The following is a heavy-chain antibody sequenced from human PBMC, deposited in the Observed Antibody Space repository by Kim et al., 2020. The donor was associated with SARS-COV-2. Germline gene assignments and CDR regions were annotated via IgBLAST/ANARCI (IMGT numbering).Heavy chain of an antibody. V-gene: IGHV3-23*01. J-gene: IGHJ4*02. Sequence: GGSLRLSCAASGFTFSNYALSWVRQAPGKGLEWVSGLSGGGDTTYYADSVKGRFTISRDNSKNTLYLQMNSLRAEDTAIYYCAKDLYYDSSGYYSLWDWGQGALVTVSS. D-gene: IGHD3-22*01. CDR2: LSGGGDTT. CDR1: GFTFSNYA. CDR3: AKDLYYDSSGYYSLWD.